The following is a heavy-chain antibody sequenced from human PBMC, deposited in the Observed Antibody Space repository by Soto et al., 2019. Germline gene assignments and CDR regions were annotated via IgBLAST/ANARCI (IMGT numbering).Heavy chain of an antibody. V-gene: IGHV4-39*01. CDR1: GGSISSGSYY. CDR3: ARQGYGDVPFDY. D-gene: IGHD4-17*01. J-gene: IGHJ4*02. CDR2: IYYSGST. Sequence: SETLSLTCTVSGGSISSGSYYWGLIRQPPGKGLEWIGSIYYSGSTYYNPSLKSRVTISVDTSKNQFSLKLSSVTAADTAVYYCARQGYGDVPFDYWGQGTLVTVSS.